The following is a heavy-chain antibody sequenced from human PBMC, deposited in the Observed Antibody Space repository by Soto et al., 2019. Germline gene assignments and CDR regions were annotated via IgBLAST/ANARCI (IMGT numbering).Heavy chain of an antibody. CDR3: ARDQGVAAAGSTWFDP. Sequence: WETLSLTCTVSGASLNSYHWSWIRQPAGKGLEWIGHIHSSGSTNYNPSLKSRVTMSVDTTKNQFSLRLMSLTAADTAVYYCARDQGVAAAGSTWFDPWGQGSLVTVSS. J-gene: IGHJ5*02. CDR2: IHSSGST. CDR1: GASLNSYH. D-gene: IGHD6-13*01. V-gene: IGHV4-4*07.